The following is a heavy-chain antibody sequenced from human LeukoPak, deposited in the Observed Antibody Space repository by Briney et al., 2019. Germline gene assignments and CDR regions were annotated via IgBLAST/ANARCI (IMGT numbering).Heavy chain of an antibody. D-gene: IGHD3-3*01. Sequence: SETLSLTCAVYGGSFSGFYWSWIRQPPGKGLEWIGEINHSGSTNYNPSLKSRVTISVDTSKNQFSLKLSSVTAADTAVYYCAGGRRITIFGVVISYYYMDVWGKGTTVTVSS. J-gene: IGHJ6*03. CDR3: AGGRRITIFGVVISYYYMDV. CDR2: INHSGST. V-gene: IGHV4-34*01. CDR1: GGSFSGFY.